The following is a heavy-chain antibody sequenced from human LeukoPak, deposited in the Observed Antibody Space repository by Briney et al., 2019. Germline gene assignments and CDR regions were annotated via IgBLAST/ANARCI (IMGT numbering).Heavy chain of an antibody. CDR3: ARRGGLDAFDI. J-gene: IGHJ3*02. D-gene: IGHD3-10*01. CDR1: GGSISSYY. Sequence: PSETLSLTCTVSGGSISSYYWSWIRQPPGKGLEWIGYIYYSGSTNYNPSLKSRVTISVDTSKNQFSLKLSSVTAADTAVYYCARRGGLDAFDIWGQGTMVTVSS. V-gene: IGHV4-59*08. CDR2: IYYSGST.